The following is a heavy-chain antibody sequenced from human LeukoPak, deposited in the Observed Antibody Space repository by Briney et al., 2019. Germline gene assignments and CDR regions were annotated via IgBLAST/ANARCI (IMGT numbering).Heavy chain of an antibody. D-gene: IGHD3-10*01. CDR1: GFTFGDFA. CDR3: ARVVGALDI. J-gene: IGHJ3*02. CDR2: ITSSSSTI. Sequence: GRSLRLSCTASGFTFGDFAMNWVRQAPGKGLEWVSYITSSSSTIYYADSVKGRFTLSRDNAKNSLYLQMNSLRDEDTAVYYCARVVGALDIWGQGTMVTVSS. V-gene: IGHV3-48*02.